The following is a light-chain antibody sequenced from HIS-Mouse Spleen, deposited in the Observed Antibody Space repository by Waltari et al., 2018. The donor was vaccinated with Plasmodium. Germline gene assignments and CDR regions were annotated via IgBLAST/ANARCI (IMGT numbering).Light chain of an antibody. CDR1: KLGDKY. CDR2: DDS. CDR3: QVWDSSSDHYV. Sequence: SYELTQPPSVSVSPGQTASITCSGDKLGDKYACWYQQKPGQAPVLVVYDDSDRPSGIPERLSGSNSGNTATLTISRVEAGDEADYYCQVWDSSSDHYVFGTGTKVTVL. J-gene: IGLJ1*01. V-gene: IGLV3-1*01.